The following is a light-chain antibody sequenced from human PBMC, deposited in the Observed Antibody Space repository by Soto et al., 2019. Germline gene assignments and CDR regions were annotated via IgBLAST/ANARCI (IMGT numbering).Light chain of an antibody. Sequence: EIVMTQSPATLSVSPGERATLSCRASQSVSSNLAWYQQKPGQAPRLLIYGASSRATGIPDKFDGSGSGTDFTLTISRLEPEDFAVYYCQQYGSSPFTFGQGTRLEI. J-gene: IGKJ5*01. CDR3: QQYGSSPFT. V-gene: IGKV3-20*01. CDR1: QSVSSN. CDR2: GAS.